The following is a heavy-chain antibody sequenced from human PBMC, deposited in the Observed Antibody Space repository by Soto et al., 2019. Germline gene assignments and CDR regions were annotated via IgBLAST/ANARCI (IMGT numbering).Heavy chain of an antibody. CDR1: GFTFSSYG. J-gene: IGHJ6*02. CDR2: ISYDGSNK. D-gene: IGHD2-2*01. Sequence: QVQLVESGGGVVQPGRSLRLSCAASGFTFSSYGMHWVRQAPGKGLEWVAVISYDGSNKYYADSVKGRFTISRDNSKNTLYLQKNSLRAEDTAVYYCAKDSKGYCSSTSCYYYYYGMDVWGQGTTVTVSS. V-gene: IGHV3-30*18. CDR3: AKDSKGYCSSTSCYYYYYGMDV.